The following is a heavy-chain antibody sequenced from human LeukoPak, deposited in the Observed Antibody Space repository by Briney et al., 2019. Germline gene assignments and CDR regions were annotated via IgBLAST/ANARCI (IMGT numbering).Heavy chain of an antibody. CDR3: ARDRADSSGFDAFDI. D-gene: IGHD3-22*01. Sequence: GGSLRLSCAAPGFTFSSYAMSWVRQAPGKGLEWVSYISSSGSTIYYADSVKGRFTISRDNAKNSLYLQMNSLRAEDTAVYYCARDRADSSGFDAFDIWGQGTMVTVSS. CDR1: GFTFSSYA. CDR2: ISSSGSTI. V-gene: IGHV3-48*04. J-gene: IGHJ3*02.